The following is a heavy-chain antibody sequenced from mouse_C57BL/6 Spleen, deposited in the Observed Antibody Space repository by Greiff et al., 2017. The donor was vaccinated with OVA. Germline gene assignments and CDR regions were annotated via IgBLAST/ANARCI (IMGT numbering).Heavy chain of an antibody. V-gene: IGHV3-6*01. CDR3: ARGDWALYFDY. CDR1: GYSITSGYY. Sequence: DVKLQESGPGLVKPSQSLSLTCSVTGYSITSGYYWNWIRQFPGNKLEWMGYISYDGSNHYNPSLKNRISITRDTSKNQFFLKLNSVTTEDTATYYCARGDWALYFDYWGQGTTLTVSS. D-gene: IGHD4-1*01. J-gene: IGHJ2*01. CDR2: ISYDGSN.